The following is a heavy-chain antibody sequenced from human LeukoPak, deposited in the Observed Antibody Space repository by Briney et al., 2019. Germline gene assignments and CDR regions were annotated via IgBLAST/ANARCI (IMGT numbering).Heavy chain of an antibody. V-gene: IGHV3-7*01. CDR3: ARAGGDYAYIDY. D-gene: IGHD4-17*01. Sequence: PGGSLRLSCAASGFTFSSYWMSWVRQAPGKGLEGVANIKHDGSDKYYVDSVKGRFTISRDNAKNSLYLQMNRLRAEDTAVYYCARAGGDYAYIDYWGQGPLVPVSS. J-gene: IGHJ4*02. CDR2: IKHDGSDK. CDR1: GFTFSSYW.